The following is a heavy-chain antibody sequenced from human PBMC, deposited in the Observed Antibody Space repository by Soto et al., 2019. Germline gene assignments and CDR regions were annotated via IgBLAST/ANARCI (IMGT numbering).Heavy chain of an antibody. CDR1: GFTFGTTD. Sequence: GGSLRLSCAASGFTFGTTDMSWVRQAPGEGLEWVSTIDCSGGITYYADSVKGRFTISRDNSRNTVYLQMNSLRGDDTALYYCVKNSGWFNTWGQGALVTV. CDR2: IDCSGGIT. J-gene: IGHJ5*02. CDR3: VKNSGWFNT. V-gene: IGHV3-23*01. D-gene: IGHD3-10*01.